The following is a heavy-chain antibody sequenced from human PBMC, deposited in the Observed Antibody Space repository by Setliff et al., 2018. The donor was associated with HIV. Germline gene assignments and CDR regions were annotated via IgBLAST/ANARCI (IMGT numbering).Heavy chain of an antibody. CDR2: IYYSGST. D-gene: IGHD1-26*01. V-gene: IGHV4-31*03. CDR3: ARDYSGNYYGYFDL. CDR1: GASVISRDYY. J-gene: IGHJ2*01. Sequence: PSETLSLTCTVAGASVISRDYYWTWIRQRPGKGLEWIGYIYYSGSTYSSPSLKGRLSMSLDTSTNQFSLKLSSVTAADTAVYYCARDYSGNYYGYFDLWGRGTLVTVSS.